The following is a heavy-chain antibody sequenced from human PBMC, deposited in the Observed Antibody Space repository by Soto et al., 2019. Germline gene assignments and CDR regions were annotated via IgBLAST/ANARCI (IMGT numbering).Heavy chain of an antibody. J-gene: IGHJ6*02. CDR2: IIPVFGTA. CDR1: GGTFSSYA. CDR3: ARDTRYYYGSGSYYQRSLASYYSGMDV. Sequence: SVKVSCKASGGTFSSYAISWVRQAPGQGLEWMGGIIPVFGTANYAQKFQGRVTITADESTSTAYMELSSLRSEDTAVYYCARDTRYYYGSGSYYQRSLASYYSGMDVWGQGTTVTVSS. D-gene: IGHD3-10*01. V-gene: IGHV1-69*13.